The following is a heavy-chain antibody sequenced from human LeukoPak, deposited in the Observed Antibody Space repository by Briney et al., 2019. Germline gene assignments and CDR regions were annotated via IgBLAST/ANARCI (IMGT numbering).Heavy chain of an antibody. CDR2: IWYDGSNK. CDR3: ARGDIVVVVAAQFDY. CDR1: GFTVSSNY. Sequence: GGSLRLSCATSGFTVSSNYKSWVRQAPGKGLEWVAVIWYDGSNKYYADSVKGRFTISRDNSKNTLYLQMNSLRAEDTAVYYCARGDIVVVVAAQFDYWGQGTLVTVSS. D-gene: IGHD2-15*01. V-gene: IGHV3-33*08. J-gene: IGHJ4*02.